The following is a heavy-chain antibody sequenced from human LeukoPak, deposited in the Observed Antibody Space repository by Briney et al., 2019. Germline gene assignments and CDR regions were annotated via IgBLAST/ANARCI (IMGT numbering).Heavy chain of an antibody. D-gene: IGHD3-10*01. J-gene: IGHJ4*02. Sequence: SETLSLTCTVSGASISSSSYYWSWIRQPPGKGLEWIGYIHYSGSTKYKSSLKSRVTISVDTSKNQFSLKLNSVTAADTAVYYCARGKEVITMLRGLKPGYYFDYWGQGTLVTVSS. CDR3: ARGKEVITMLRGLKPGYYFDY. V-gene: IGHV4-61*01. CDR1: GASISSSSYY. CDR2: IHYSGST.